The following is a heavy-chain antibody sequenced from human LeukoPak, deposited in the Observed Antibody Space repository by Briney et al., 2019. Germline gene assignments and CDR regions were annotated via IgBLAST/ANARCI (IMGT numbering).Heavy chain of an antibody. CDR3: AKDIDDSSGLIDY. V-gene: IGHV3-43D*03. Sequence: PGGSLRLSCAASGFTFADYAMHWVRHAPGKGLGWVSLISWDGGSTYYADSVKGRFTISRDNSKNSLYLQMNSLRAEDTALYYCAKDIDDSSGLIDYWGQGTLVTVSS. J-gene: IGHJ4*02. D-gene: IGHD3-22*01. CDR2: ISWDGGST. CDR1: GFTFADYA.